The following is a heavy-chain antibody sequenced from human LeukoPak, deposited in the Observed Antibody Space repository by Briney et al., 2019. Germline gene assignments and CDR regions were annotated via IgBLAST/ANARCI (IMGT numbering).Heavy chain of an antibody. V-gene: IGHV3-23*01. Sequence: GESLRLSCAASGFTFPSYAMSWVRQAPGKGLEWVSAISGSDDRTYYADSLKGRFTISRDNSKNTLYLQMNTLRVEDTAVYYCAKGTTTWELYDYWGQGTLVTVSS. J-gene: IGHJ4*02. CDR1: GFTFPSYA. D-gene: IGHD1-26*01. CDR3: AKGTTTWELYDY. CDR2: ISGSDDRT.